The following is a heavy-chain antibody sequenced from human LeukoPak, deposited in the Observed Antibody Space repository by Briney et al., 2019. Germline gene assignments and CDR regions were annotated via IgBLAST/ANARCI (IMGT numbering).Heavy chain of an antibody. D-gene: IGHD5-24*01. CDR3: ARGGDANYYYYMDV. Sequence: SVKVSCKASGGTFSSYAISWVRQAPGQGLEWMGGIIPIFGTANYAQKFQGRVTITADKSTSTAYMELSSLRSEDTAVYYCARGGDANYYYYMDVWGKGTTATVSS. CDR1: GGTFSSYA. V-gene: IGHV1-69*06. J-gene: IGHJ6*03. CDR2: IIPIFGTA.